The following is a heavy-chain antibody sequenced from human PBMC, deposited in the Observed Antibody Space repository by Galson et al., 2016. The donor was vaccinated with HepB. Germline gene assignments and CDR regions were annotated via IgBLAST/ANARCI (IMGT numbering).Heavy chain of an antibody. CDR2: ISWDGGAA. Sequence: SLRLSCAASGFNFADHPMHWVRQGPGQGLEWVSLISWDGGAALYADSVKGRFTISRDNRKNYLYLQMNSLTVGDAAFYFCGRDMTVWHGRPTTLDNWGQGTLVTVSA. CDR1: GFNFADHP. D-gene: IGHD4-11*01. CDR3: GRDMTVWHGRPTTLDN. V-gene: IGHV3-43*01. J-gene: IGHJ4*02.